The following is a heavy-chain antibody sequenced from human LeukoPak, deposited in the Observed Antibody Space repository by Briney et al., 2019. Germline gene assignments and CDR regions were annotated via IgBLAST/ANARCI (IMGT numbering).Heavy chain of an antibody. J-gene: IGHJ6*02. V-gene: IGHV3-7*01. CDR2: IKQDGSEK. D-gene: IGHD3-10*01. Sequence: GGSLRLSCAASGFTFSSYWMSWVRQAPGKGLEWVANIKQDGSEKYYVDSVKGRFTISRDNAKNSLYLQMNSLRAEDTAVYYCARDGGELWFGVYYYYGMDVWGQGTTVTVSS. CDR3: ARDGGELWFGVYYYYGMDV. CDR1: GFTFSSYW.